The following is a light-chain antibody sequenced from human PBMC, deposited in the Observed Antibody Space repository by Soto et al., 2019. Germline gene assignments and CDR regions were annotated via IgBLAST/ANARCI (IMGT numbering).Light chain of an antibody. CDR2: AAS. CDR3: QQYYSYPRT. CDR1: QGISTW. V-gene: IGKV1D-16*01. J-gene: IGKJ1*01. Sequence: DIQMTQSPSSLSASVGDRVTLTCRASQGISTWLAWYQQKPGKAPSLLILAASTLQSGVPSRFSGSGSGKDCTLTISCLQSEEFATYYCQQYYSYPRTFGQGTKRDIK.